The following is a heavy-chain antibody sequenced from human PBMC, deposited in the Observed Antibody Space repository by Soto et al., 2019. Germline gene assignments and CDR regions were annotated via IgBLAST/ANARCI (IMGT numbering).Heavy chain of an antibody. CDR1: GGSISSGDYY. V-gene: IGHV4-30-4*01. CDR2: IYYSGSI. CDR3: ARERWLGMDV. D-gene: IGHD4-17*01. Sequence: SETLSLTCTVSGGSISSGDYYWSWIRQPPGKGLEWIGYIYYSGSIYYNPSLKSRVTISVDTSKNQFSLKLSSVTAADTAVYYCARERWLGMDVWGQGTTVTVSS. J-gene: IGHJ6*02.